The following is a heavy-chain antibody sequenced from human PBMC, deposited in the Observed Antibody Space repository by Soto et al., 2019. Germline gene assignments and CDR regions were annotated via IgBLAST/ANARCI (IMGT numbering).Heavy chain of an antibody. Sequence: QVQLVQSGAAVKKPGSSVKVSCKASGGTFSSYTISWVRQAPGQGLEWMGRIIPILGIANYAQKFQGRVTITADKSTSTAYMELSSVRSEDPAVYCCARGESGDCGGFDYWGQGTLVTVSS. CDR3: ARGESGDCGGFDY. CDR1: GGTFSSYT. D-gene: IGHD2-21*02. V-gene: IGHV1-69*02. J-gene: IGHJ4*02. CDR2: IIPILGIA.